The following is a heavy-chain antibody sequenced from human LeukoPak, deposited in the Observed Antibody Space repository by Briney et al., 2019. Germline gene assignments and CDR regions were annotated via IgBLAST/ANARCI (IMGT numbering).Heavy chain of an antibody. J-gene: IGHJ4*02. D-gene: IGHD4-17*01. CDR2: IWYDGSNK. V-gene: IGHV3-33*01. CDR3: HSYGEGRDY. CDR1: RFTFSSYG. Sequence: GGSLRLSSAASRFTFSSYGMHRVRQAPGKGLEWVAVIWYDGSNKYYADSVKGRFTISRDNSKNTLYLQMNSLRAEDTAVYYCHSYGEGRDYWGQGTLVTVSS.